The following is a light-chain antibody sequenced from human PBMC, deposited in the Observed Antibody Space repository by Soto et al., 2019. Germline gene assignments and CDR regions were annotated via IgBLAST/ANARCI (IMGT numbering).Light chain of an antibody. CDR2: GAS. CDR1: QSVSSSY. Sequence: EIVLTQSPGTLSLSPGERATLSCRASQSVSSSYLAWYQQKPGQAPRLLIYGASSRATGIPDRFSGSGSGTDFTLTISRLEPEDFAVYYCQQYGSSPTSTFGQGPKVDIK. CDR3: QQYGSSPTST. V-gene: IGKV3-20*01. J-gene: IGKJ1*01.